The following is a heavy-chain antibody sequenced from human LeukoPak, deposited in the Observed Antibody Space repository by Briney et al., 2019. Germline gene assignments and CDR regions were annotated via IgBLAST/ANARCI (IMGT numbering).Heavy chain of an antibody. J-gene: IGHJ4*02. V-gene: IGHV3-30*18. D-gene: IGHD6-19*01. CDR2: VSYDGSNK. CDR3: AKIEVEGSGWPGGDY. CDR1: GFTFSSYG. Sequence: GRSLRLSCAASGFTFSSYGMHWVRQAQGKGLEWVAVVSYDGSNKYYADSVKGRFTISRDNSKNTLYLQMNSLRAEDTAVYYCAKIEVEGSGWPGGDYWGQGTLVTVSS.